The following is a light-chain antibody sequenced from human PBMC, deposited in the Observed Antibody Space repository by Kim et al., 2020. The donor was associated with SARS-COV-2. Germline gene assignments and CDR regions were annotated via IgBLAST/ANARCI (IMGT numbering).Light chain of an antibody. CDR3: QQSFSTPWT. J-gene: IGKJ1*01. CDR2: TAS. CDR1: QSISTY. V-gene: IGKV1-39*01. Sequence: DIQMTQSPSSLSASIGDRITIPCRASQSISTYLNWYQQEPGKAPKLLIYTASNLVRGVPSRFSGGGSGRDFTLTISSLQPEDFATYFCQQSFSTPWTFGQGTKVDIK.